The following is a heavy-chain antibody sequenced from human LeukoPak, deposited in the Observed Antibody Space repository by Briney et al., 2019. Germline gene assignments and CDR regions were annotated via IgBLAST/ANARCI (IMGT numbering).Heavy chain of an antibody. D-gene: IGHD3-16*01. CDR3: ARSLIPGRWYFDL. CDR2: ISTDGSYK. J-gene: IGHJ2*01. Sequence: PGKSLRLSCAVSGFTLSSFPFHWVRQALGKGLEWVAAISTDGSYKYHGDSVKGRFTIPRDNPMNTLYLQMNGLRPDDTAVYYCARSLIPGRWYFDLWGRGTLVTVSS. V-gene: IGHV3-30*04. CDR1: GFTLSSFP.